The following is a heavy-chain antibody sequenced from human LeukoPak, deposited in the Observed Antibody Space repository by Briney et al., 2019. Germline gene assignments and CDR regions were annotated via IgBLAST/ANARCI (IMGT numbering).Heavy chain of an antibody. CDR3: ATPAPYYYYSSGYYSTYYYYYMDV. CDR1: GYTFTSYG. D-gene: IGHD3-22*01. CDR2: ISAYNGNT. V-gene: IGHV1-18*01. J-gene: IGHJ6*03. Sequence: ASVKASCKASGYTFTSYGISWVRQAPGQGLEWMGWISAYNGNTNYAQKLQGRVTMTTDTSTSTAYMELRSLRSDDTAVYYCATPAPYYYYSSGYYSTYYYYYMDVWGKGTTVTVSS.